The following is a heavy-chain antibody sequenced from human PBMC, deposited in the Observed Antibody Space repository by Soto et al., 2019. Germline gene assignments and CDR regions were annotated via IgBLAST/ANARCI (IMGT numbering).Heavy chain of an antibody. CDR2: INPSGGST. D-gene: IGHD5-18*01. Sequence: ASVKVSCKASGYTFTSYYMHWVRQAPGQGLEWMGIINPSGGSTSYAQRFQGRVTMTRDTSTSTVYMELSSLRSEDTAVYYCARDSYDILGMDVWGQGTTVTVSS. CDR3: ARDSYDILGMDV. J-gene: IGHJ6*02. CDR1: GYTFTSYY. V-gene: IGHV1-46*01.